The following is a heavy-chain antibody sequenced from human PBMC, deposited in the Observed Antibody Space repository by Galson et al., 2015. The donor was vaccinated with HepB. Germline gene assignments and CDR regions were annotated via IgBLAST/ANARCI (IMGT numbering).Heavy chain of an antibody. CDR2: IIPILGIA. V-gene: IGHV1-69*02. J-gene: IGHJ4*02. CDR3: ASDVRGAGPFDY. CDR1: GGTFSSYT. D-gene: IGHD3-10*02. Sequence: SVKVSCKASGGTFSSYTISWVRQAPGQGLEWMGRIIPILGIANYAQKFQGRVTITADKSTSTAYMELSSLRSEDTAVYYCASDVRGAGPFDYWGQGTLVTVSS.